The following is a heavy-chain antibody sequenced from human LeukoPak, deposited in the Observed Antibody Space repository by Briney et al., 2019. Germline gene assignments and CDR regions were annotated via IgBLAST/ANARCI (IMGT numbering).Heavy chain of an antibody. J-gene: IGHJ4*02. CDR3: AKEPPYSSSWGTFDY. CDR2: ISGSGGST. V-gene: IGHV3-23*01. CDR1: GFTFSSYA. D-gene: IGHD6-13*01. Sequence: GGSLRLSCAASGFTFSSYAMSWVRQAPGRGLEWVSAISGSGGSTYYADSVKGRFTISRDNSKNTLYLQMNSLRAEDTAVYYYAKEPPYSSSWGTFDYWGQGTLVTVSS.